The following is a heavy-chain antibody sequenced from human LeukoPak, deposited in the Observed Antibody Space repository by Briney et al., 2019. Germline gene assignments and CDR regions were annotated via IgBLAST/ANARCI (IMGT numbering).Heavy chain of an antibody. CDR2: INHSGST. V-gene: IGHV4-34*01. CDR1: GGSFSGYY. J-gene: IGHJ4*02. D-gene: IGHD4-11*01. Sequence: SETLSLTCAVYGGSFSGYYWSWIRQPPGKGLEWIGEINHSGSTNYNPSLKSRVTISVDTSKNQFSLKLSSVTAADTAVYYCARGEVTTYYIDYWGQGTLVTVSS. CDR3: ARGEVTTYYIDY.